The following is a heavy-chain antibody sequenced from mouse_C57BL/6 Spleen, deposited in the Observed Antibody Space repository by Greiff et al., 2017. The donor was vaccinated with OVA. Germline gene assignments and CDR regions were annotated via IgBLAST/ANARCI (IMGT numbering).Heavy chain of an antibody. D-gene: IGHD1-1*01. J-gene: IGHJ4*01. Sequence: QVQLQQSGAELVRPGASVTLSCKASGYTFTDYEMHWVKQTPVHGLEWIGAIDPETGGTAYNQKFKGKAILTAGKSSSTAYMELRSLTSEDSAVYYCTRPYYYGSSSYYYAMDYWGQGTSVTVSS. V-gene: IGHV1-15*01. CDR1: GYTFTDYE. CDR2: IDPETGGT. CDR3: TRPYYYGSSSYYYAMDY.